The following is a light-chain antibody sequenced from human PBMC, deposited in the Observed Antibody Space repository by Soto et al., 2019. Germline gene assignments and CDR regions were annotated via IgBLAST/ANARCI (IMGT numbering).Light chain of an antibody. CDR3: KQHHSYTPRP. V-gene: IGKV1-9*01. J-gene: IGKJ1*01. CDR1: PGISSY. Sequence: DIQLTQSPSFLSASVGDRVTITCRASPGISSYLAWYQQQPGKAPKLLIYAASTLQSWVQTRFSGSGAGTEFTLTLSSLQPEDFATYYCKQHHSYTPRPFGQGTKVQI. CDR2: AAS.